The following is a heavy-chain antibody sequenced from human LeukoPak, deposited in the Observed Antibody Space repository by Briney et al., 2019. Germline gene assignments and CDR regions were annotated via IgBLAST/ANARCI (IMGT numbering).Heavy chain of an antibody. J-gene: IGHJ4*02. V-gene: IGHV4-34*01. Sequence: PSETLSLTCAVYGGSFSGYYWSWIRQPPGKGLEWIGEINHSGSTNYSPSLKSRVTISVDTSKNQFSLKLSSVTAADTAVYYCAREGLALRLRHFDYWGQRTLVTVSS. CDR3: AREGLALRLRHFDY. CDR2: INHSGST. CDR1: GGSFSGYY. D-gene: IGHD4-17*01.